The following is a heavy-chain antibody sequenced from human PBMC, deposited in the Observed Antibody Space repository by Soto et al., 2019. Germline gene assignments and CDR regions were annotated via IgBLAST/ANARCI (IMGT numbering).Heavy chain of an antibody. D-gene: IGHD1-7*01. CDR1: GFTFSRYW. J-gene: IGHJ5*02. CDR2: INIEGTSA. CDR3: AAGLLPRISGTTLNP. V-gene: IGHV3-74*01. Sequence: EVQVVESGGGLVQPGGSLRLSCAASGFTFSRYWMHWVRQVPGKGLVWVSRINIEGTSATYADSVKGRFTISRDNARNTLFLQMNSLSAEDSAVYYCAAGLLPRISGTTLNPWGQGTLVIVSS.